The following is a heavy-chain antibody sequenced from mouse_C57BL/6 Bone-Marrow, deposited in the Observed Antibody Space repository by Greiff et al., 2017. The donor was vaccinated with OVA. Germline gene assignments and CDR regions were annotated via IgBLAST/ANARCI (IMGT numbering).Heavy chain of an antibody. Sequence: QVQLQQSDAELVKPGASVKISCKVSGYTFTDHSIHWVQQRPEQGLEWIGSIYPRDGSTKYNEKFKGKATLTADKSSSTAYMQLTSLTLEDSAVYCCARGLYEYARGDYYYAMDYWGQGTSVTVSS. D-gene: IGHD2-4*01. CDR2: IYPRDGST. CDR3: ARGLYEYARGDYYYAMDY. V-gene: IGHV1-78*01. CDR1: GYTFTDHS. J-gene: IGHJ4*01.